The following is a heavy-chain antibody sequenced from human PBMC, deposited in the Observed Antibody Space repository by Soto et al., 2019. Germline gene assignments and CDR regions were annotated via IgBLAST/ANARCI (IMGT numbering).Heavy chain of an antibody. CDR1: GGSISSGGYS. Sequence: SETLSLTCAVSGGSISSGGYSWSWIRQPPGKGLEWIGYIYHSGSTYYNPSLKSRVTISVDRSKNQFSLKLSSVTAADTAVYYCAREGRGDSSGYQSWGQGTLVTAPQ. CDR3: AREGRGDSSGYQS. J-gene: IGHJ5*02. CDR2: IYHSGST. D-gene: IGHD3-22*01. V-gene: IGHV4-30-2*01.